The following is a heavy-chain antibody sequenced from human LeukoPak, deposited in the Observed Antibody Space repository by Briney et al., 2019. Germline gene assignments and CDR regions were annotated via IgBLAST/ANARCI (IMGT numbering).Heavy chain of an antibody. V-gene: IGHV3-23*01. D-gene: IGHD7-27*01. Sequence: PGRSLRPAHPASGFTFTSAAMSSVRQPAGNGLEWVSAISGSGGSTYYADSVKGRFTISRDNSKNTLYLQMNSLRAEDTAVYYCANGEIRPHFDYWGQGTLVTVSS. CDR2: ISGSGGST. CDR3: ANGEIRPHFDY. CDR1: GFTFTSAA. J-gene: IGHJ4*02.